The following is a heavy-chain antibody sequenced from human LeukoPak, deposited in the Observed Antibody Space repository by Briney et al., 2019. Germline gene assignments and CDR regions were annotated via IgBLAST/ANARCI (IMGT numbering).Heavy chain of an antibody. CDR3: ARAYYYDWFDP. CDR2: ISSSGSTI. D-gene: IGHD3-22*01. CDR1: GFTFSDCC. V-gene: IGHV3-11*01. Sequence: PGGSLRLSCAASGFTFSDCCMSWIRQAPGKGLEWVSYISSSGSTIYYADSVKGRFTISRDNAKNSLYLQMNSLRAEDTAVYYCARAYYYDWFDPWGQGTLVTVSS. J-gene: IGHJ5*02.